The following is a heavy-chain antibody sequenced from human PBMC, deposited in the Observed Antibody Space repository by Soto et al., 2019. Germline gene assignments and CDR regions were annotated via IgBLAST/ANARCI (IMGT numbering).Heavy chain of an antibody. CDR1: GFTFSSYS. V-gene: IGHV3-21*01. CDR3: ARDRPPTVTTIRYYYYGMDV. D-gene: IGHD4-17*01. CDR2: ISSSSSYI. J-gene: IGHJ6*02. Sequence: GSLRLSCAASGFTFSSYSMNWVRQAPGKGLEWVSSISSSSSYIYYADSVKGRFTISRDNAKNSLYLQMNSLRAEDTAVYYCARDRPPTVTTIRYYYYGMDVWGQGTTVTVSS.